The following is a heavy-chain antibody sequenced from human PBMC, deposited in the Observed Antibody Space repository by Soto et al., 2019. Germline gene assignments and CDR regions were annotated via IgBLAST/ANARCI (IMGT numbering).Heavy chain of an antibody. D-gene: IGHD6-6*01. CDR3: ARRGSSYYGMDV. Sequence: LRLSCAASGFTVSSNYMSWVRQAPGKGLEWVSVIYSGGSTYYADSVKGRFTISRDNSKNTLYLQMNSLRAEDTAVYYCARRGSSYYGMDVWGQGTTVTVSS. V-gene: IGHV3-53*01. CDR1: GFTVSSNY. CDR2: IYSGGST. J-gene: IGHJ6*02.